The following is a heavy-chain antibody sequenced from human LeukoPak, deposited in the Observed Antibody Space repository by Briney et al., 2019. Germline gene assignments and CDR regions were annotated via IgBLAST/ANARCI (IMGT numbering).Heavy chain of an antibody. CDR1: GYTFTSYD. CDR2: MNPNSGNT. D-gene: IGHD3-16*01. V-gene: IGHV1-8*02. J-gene: IGHJ6*03. CDR3: ARRTYDYVWGSSYYYYYMDV. Sequence: ASVKVSCKASGYTFTSYDINWVRQATGQGLEWMGWMNPNSGNTGYAQKFQGRVTMTRNTSISTAYMELSSLRSEDTAVYYCARRTYDYVWGSSYYYYYMDVWGKGTTVTISS.